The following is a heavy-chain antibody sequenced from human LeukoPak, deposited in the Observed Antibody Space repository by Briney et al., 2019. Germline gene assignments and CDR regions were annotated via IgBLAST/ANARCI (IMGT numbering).Heavy chain of an antibody. J-gene: IGHJ4*02. Sequence: SETLSLTCTVSGGSISSSSYYWGWIRQPPGKGLEWIGSIYYSGSTYYNPSLKSRVTISVDTSKNQFSLKLSSVTAADTAVYYCARHWSIVGAASWYFDYWGQGTLVTVSS. V-gene: IGHV4-39*01. CDR1: GGSISSSSYY. D-gene: IGHD1-26*01. CDR3: ARHWSIVGAASWYFDY. CDR2: IYYSGST.